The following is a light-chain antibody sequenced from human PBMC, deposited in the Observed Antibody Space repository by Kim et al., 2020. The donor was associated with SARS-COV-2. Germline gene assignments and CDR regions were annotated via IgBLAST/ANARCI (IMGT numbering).Light chain of an antibody. J-gene: IGLJ1*01. CDR1: SSNIGTNY. Sequence: QSVLTQPPSASGTPGQRVTISCSGSSSNIGTNYVYWYQQVPGTAPKLLIYRNNQRPSGVPERFSGSKSGTSASLAISGLRSEDEADYYCAAWDDSLSGLYVFGTGTKVTVL. CDR2: RNN. CDR3: AAWDDSLSGLYV. V-gene: IGLV1-47*01.